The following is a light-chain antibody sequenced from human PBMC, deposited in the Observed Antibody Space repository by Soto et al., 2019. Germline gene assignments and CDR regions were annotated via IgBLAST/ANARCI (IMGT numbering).Light chain of an antibody. CDR2: GAS. J-gene: IGKJ1*01. CDR1: QSVGSY. Sequence: EIVLTQSPGTLSLSPGERATLSCRASQSVGSYLAWYQQKSGQAPSLLIYGASNRATGIPARFSGSGSGTDFTLTISSLEPEDFAVYYCQQRSNSWTFGQGTRWIS. V-gene: IGKV3-11*01. CDR3: QQRSNSWT.